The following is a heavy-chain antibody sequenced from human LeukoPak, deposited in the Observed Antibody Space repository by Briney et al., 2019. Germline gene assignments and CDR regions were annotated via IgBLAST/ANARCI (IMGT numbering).Heavy chain of an antibody. J-gene: IGHJ4*02. CDR1: GFIFSNYG. D-gene: IGHD4-23*01. Sequence: GGSLRLSCTASGFIFSNYGFHWVRQAPGKGLEWVAVIWYDGSKQYYADSVKGRFTISRDDSNSIAYLQMNSLIIEDTAVYFCTRDPHYYHGNPHDFWGQGTRVTVSS. CDR3: TRDPHYYHGNPHDF. V-gene: IGHV3-33*01. CDR2: IWYDGSKQ.